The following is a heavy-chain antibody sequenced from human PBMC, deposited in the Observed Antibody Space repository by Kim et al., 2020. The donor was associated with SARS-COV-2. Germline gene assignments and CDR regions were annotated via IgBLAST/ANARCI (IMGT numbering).Heavy chain of an antibody. D-gene: IGHD3-10*01. J-gene: IGHJ6*02. CDR3: ARDSVYYYGMDV. Sequence: DYAVSVKSRIPINPDTSKNQFALQLNSVTPEDTAVYYCARDSVYYYGMDVWGQGTTVTVSS. V-gene: IGHV6-1*01.